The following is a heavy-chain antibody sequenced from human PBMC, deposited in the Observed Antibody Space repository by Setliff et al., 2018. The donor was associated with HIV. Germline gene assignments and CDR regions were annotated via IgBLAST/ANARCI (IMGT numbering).Heavy chain of an antibody. V-gene: IGHV4-31*03. CDR1: GGSINSGGYY. Sequence: PSETLSLTCTVSGGSINSGGYYWSWIRQHPGKGLEWIGYIYYSGSTYYNPSLKSRLTISVDTSKNQFSLKLGSVTAADTALYYCASWGRARRANYNFWSGSSWFDPWGQGILVTVSS. CDR2: IYYSGST. D-gene: IGHD3-3*01. CDR3: ASWGRARRANYNFWSGSSWFDP. J-gene: IGHJ5*02.